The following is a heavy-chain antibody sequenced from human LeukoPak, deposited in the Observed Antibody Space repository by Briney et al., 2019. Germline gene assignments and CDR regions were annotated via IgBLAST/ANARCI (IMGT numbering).Heavy chain of an antibody. V-gene: IGHV3-23*01. Sequence: GASLRLSCAASGFTFSNYAMSWVRQAPGKGLEWVSAITGGGSGIYYADSMKSRFTISRDNSKNTLYLQINSLRAEDAAVYYCAKWGDYDVLTGYYVSDYWGQGTLVTVSS. CDR3: AKWGDYDVLTGYYVSDY. D-gene: IGHD3-9*01. J-gene: IGHJ4*02. CDR1: GFTFSNYA. CDR2: ITGGGSGI.